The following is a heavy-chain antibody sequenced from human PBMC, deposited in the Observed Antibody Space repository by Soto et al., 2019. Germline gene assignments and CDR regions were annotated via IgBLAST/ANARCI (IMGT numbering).Heavy chain of an antibody. CDR3: ARHNGDYARIYYYGMDV. Sequence: ASVKVSCKASGYTFTSYYMHWVRQAPGQGLEWMGIINPSGGSTSYAQKFQGRVTMTRDTSTSTVYMELSSLRSEDTAVYYCARHNGDYARIYYYGMDVWGQGTTVTVSS. CDR1: GYTFTSYY. V-gene: IGHV1-46*01. CDR2: INPSGGST. J-gene: IGHJ6*02. D-gene: IGHD4-17*01.